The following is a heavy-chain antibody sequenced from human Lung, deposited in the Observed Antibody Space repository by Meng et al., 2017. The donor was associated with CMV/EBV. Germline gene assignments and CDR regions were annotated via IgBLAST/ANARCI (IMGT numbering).Heavy chain of an antibody. V-gene: IGHV3-48*03. CDR1: GFTFSSYE. D-gene: IGHD1-26*01. CDR2: ISSSGSTV. Sequence: SCAASGFTFSSYEMNWVRQAPGKGLEWVSYISSSGSTVYYADSVKGRFTISRDNAKNSLYLQMNSLRVEDTAVYYCARRSGSYVNAFDIGGQGKXVTVSS. CDR3: ARRSGSYVNAFDI. J-gene: IGHJ3*02.